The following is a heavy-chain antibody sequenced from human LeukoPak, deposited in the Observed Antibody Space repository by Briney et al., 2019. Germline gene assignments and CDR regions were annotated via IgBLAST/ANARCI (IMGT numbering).Heavy chain of an antibody. CDR3: ARAYPSYDFDY. J-gene: IGHJ4*02. D-gene: IGHD3-16*02. Sequence: GGSLRLSCAASGFTFSSYAMSWVRQAPGKGLEWVSAISGSGGSTYYADSVKGRFTISRDNAKNSLYLQMDSLRAEDTAVYYCARAYPSYDFDYWGQGALVTVSS. CDR1: GFTFSSYA. V-gene: IGHV3-23*01. CDR2: ISGSGGST.